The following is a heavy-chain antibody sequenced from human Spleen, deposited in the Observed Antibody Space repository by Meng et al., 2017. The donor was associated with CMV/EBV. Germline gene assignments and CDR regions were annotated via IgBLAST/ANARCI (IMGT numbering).Heavy chain of an antibody. CDR3: ARDVDYYDNSGYLTYYFDY. CDR2: INPKSGAA. V-gene: IGHV1-2*02. CDR1: GYIFTDYY. D-gene: IGHD3-22*01. J-gene: IGHJ4*02. Sequence: ASVKVSCKASGYIFTDYYIHWVRQAPGQGLDWMGCINPKSGAADYAQKFQGRVTMTRDTSMRTAYMELSRLRSDDTAVYYCARDVDYYDNSGYLTYYFDYWGQGTLVTVSS.